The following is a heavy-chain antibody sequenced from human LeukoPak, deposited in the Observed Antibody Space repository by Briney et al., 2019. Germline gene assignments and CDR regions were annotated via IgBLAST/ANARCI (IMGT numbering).Heavy chain of an antibody. V-gene: IGHV5-51*01. CDR2: IYPGDSDT. J-gene: IGHJ6*03. CDR1: GYSFTSYW. Sequence: GESLKISCKGSGYSFTSYWIGLVRQMAGKGLEWMGIIYPGDSDTRYSPSFQGQVTISADKSISTAYLQWSSLKASDTAMYYCARLAFGTIFGVVSASYYMDVWGKGTTVTVSS. CDR3: ARLAFGTIFGVVSASYYMDV. D-gene: IGHD3-3*01.